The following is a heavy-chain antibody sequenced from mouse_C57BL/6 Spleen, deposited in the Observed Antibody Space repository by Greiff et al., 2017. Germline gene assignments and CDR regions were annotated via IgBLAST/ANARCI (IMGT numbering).Heavy chain of an antibody. Sequence: VQLQQPGAELVKPGASVKMSCKASGYTFTSYWITWVKQRPGQGLEWIGDIYPGSGSTNYNEKFKSKATLTVDTSSSTAYMALISLTSDDSAVYYCARRGYDGYYVSWFAYWGQGTLVTVSA. CDR3: ARRGYDGYYVSWFAY. D-gene: IGHD2-3*01. J-gene: IGHJ3*01. V-gene: IGHV1-55*01. CDR1: GYTFTSYW. CDR2: IYPGSGST.